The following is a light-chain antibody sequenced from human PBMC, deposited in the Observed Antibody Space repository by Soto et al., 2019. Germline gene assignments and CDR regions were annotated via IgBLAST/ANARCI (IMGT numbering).Light chain of an antibody. CDR3: QQYGSSPIT. Sequence: QSPATLSVSPGEGATLACGASQGIGDTLAWYQHKPGQTPRLLIYDTSTRATGIPDRFSGSGSGTDFTLTISRLEPEDFAVYYCQQYGSSPITFGPGTKVDIK. CDR2: DTS. V-gene: IGKV3D-20*01. J-gene: IGKJ3*01. CDR1: QGIGDT.